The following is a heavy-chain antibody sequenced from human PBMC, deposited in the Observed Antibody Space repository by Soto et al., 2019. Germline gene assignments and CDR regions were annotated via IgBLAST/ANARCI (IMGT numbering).Heavy chain of an antibody. V-gene: IGHV3-7*01. D-gene: IGHD2-21*02. CDR1: GFTFSSYW. J-gene: IGHJ4*02. Sequence: GGSLRLSCAASGFTFSSYWMSWVRQAPGKGLEWVANIKQDGSEKYYVDSVKGRFTISRDNAKNSLYLQMNSLRAEDTAVYYCARASCGGDCLAFDYWGQGTLVTVSS. CDR3: ARASCGGDCLAFDY. CDR2: IKQDGSEK.